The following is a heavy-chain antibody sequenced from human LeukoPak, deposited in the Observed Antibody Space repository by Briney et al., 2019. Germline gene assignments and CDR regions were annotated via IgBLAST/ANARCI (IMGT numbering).Heavy chain of an antibody. V-gene: IGHV4-59*11. Sequence: SETLSVTYTVSGGYLSGHYWSWLRQPPGKRLEWIGYVSYTGRTKYNPSLQSRVTISLDTSKNQFSLTLTSVTAADTAVYYCARVYQSAEYYFDYWGQGNLVSVSS. J-gene: IGHJ4*02. CDR2: VSYTGRT. CDR3: ARVYQSAEYYFDY. D-gene: IGHD2-2*01. CDR1: GGYLSGHY.